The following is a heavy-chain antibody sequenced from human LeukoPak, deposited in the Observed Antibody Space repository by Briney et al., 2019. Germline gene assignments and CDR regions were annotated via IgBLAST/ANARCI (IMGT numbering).Heavy chain of an antibody. V-gene: IGHV1-18*01. Sequence: ASVKVSCKASGYTFTSYGISWVRQAPGQGLEWMGGISAYNGNTNYAQKLQGRVTMTTDTSTGTAYMELRSLRSDDTAVYYCARDPYYYGSGSYYNPDYYYYGMDVWGQGTTVTVSS. CDR3: ARDPYYYGSGSYYNPDYYYYGMDV. CDR2: ISAYNGNT. J-gene: IGHJ6*02. CDR1: GYTFTSYG. D-gene: IGHD3-10*01.